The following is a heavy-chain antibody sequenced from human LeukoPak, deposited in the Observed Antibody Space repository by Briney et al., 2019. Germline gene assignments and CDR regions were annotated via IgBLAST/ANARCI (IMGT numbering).Heavy chain of an antibody. Sequence: ASVKVSCKASGYTFTNYGISWVRQAPGQGLKWMGWISAYNGNTKYAQKLQGRVTMTTDTSTSTAYMELRSLRSDDTAVYYCARDLFVVAFDYWGQGTLVTVSS. CDR1: GYTFTNYG. J-gene: IGHJ4*02. D-gene: IGHD2-15*01. CDR3: ARDLFVVAFDY. CDR2: ISAYNGNT. V-gene: IGHV1-18*01.